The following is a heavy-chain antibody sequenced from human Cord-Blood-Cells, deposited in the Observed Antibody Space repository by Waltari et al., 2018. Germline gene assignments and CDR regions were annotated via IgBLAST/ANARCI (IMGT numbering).Heavy chain of an antibody. CDR3: ARGVGATVTPMDY. Sequence: QVQLVQSGAEVKKPGSSVKVSCKASGGTFSSYAISWVRQAPGQGLEWMGGIIAIFGTENYAQKVQGRVTITADESTSTAYRELSSLRSEDTAVYYCARGVGATVTPMDYWGQGTLVTVSS. J-gene: IGHJ4*02. CDR1: GGTFSSYA. CDR2: IIAIFGTE. V-gene: IGHV1-69*12. D-gene: IGHD4-4*01.